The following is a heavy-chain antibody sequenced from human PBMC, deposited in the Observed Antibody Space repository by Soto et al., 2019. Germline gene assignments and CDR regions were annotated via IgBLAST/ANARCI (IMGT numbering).Heavy chain of an antibody. J-gene: IGHJ6*02. CDR1: GFTFSSYG. V-gene: IGHV3-30*18. CDR3: AKEGGRADDFWIGYYGKDYYYYYGMDV. Sequence: GGSLRLSCAASGFTFSSYGMHWVRQAPGKGLEWVAVISYDGSNKYYADSVKGRFTISRDNSKNTLYLQMNSLRAEDTAVYYCAKEGGRADDFWIGYYGKDYYYYYGMDVWGRGTTVTVSS. CDR2: ISYDGSNK. D-gene: IGHD3-3*01.